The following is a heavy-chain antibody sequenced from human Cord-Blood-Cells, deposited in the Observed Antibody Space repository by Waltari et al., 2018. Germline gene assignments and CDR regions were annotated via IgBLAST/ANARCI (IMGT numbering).Heavy chain of an antibody. CDR1: GGSISSSSYY. V-gene: IGHV4-39*01. J-gene: IGHJ4*02. Sequence: QLQLQESGPGLVKPLETLSLTCTVSGGSISSSSYYWGWLRQPPGKGLEWIGSIYYSGSTYYNPSLKSRVTISVDTSKNQFSLKLSSVTAADTAVYYCASRWAYDFWSGYYFDYWGQGTLVTVSS. CDR2: IYYSGST. D-gene: IGHD3-3*01. CDR3: ASRWAYDFWSGYYFDY.